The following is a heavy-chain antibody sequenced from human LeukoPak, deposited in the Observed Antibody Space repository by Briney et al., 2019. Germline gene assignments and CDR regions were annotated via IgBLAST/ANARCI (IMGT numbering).Heavy chain of an antibody. Sequence: SETLSLTCAVYGGSFSGYYWSWIRQPPGKGLEWIGEINHSGSTNYNPSLKSRVTISVDTSKNQFSLKLSSVTAADTAVYYCARRRGSGSYYKWVYWYFDLWGRGTLVTVSS. V-gene: IGHV4-34*01. D-gene: IGHD3-10*01. CDR3: ARRRGSGSYYKWVYWYFDL. CDR1: GGSFSGYY. CDR2: INHSGST. J-gene: IGHJ2*01.